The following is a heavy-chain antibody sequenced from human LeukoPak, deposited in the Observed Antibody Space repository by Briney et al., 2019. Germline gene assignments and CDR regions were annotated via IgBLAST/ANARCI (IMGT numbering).Heavy chain of an antibody. V-gene: IGHV3-7*01. CDR1: GFTFKTYW. J-gene: IGHJ6*02. D-gene: IGHD5-18*01. CDR3: AREDRRGDSYGYNEYYYGMEV. CDR2: IKQDGSEN. Sequence: WGSLRLSCAASGFTFKTYWMNWVRQAPGKGLEWVANIKQDGSENDYVDSVKGRFTISRDNAKNSLSLRMNSLRAEDTAIYYCAREDRRGDSYGYNEYYYGMEVWGQGTTVTVSS.